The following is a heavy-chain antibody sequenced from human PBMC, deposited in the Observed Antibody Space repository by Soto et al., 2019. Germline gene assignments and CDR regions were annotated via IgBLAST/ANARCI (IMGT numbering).Heavy chain of an antibody. CDR3: ARVTRYCSSTSCYWFDP. V-gene: IGHV4-30-4*01. CDR2: IYYSGST. CDR1: GGSISSGDYY. Sequence: TSETLSLTCTVSGGSISSGDYYWSWIRQPPGKGLEWIGYIYYSGSTYYNPSLKSRVTISVDTSKNQFSLKLSSVTAADTAVYYCARVTRYCSSTSCYWFDPWGQGTLVTVSS. J-gene: IGHJ5*02. D-gene: IGHD2-2*01.